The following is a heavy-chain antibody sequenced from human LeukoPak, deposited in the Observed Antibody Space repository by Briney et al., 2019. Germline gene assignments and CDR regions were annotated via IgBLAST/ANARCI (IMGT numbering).Heavy chain of an antibody. D-gene: IGHD2-21*02. CDR3: ARDCGGDCYNTDEAFDI. V-gene: IGHV1-18*01. J-gene: IGHJ3*02. Sequence: GASVKVSCKASGYTFTRYGISWVRQAPGQGLEWMGWISAYNGNTNYAQKLQGRVTMTTDTSTSTAYMELRSLRSDDTAVYYCARDCGGDCYNTDEAFDIWGQGTMVTVSS. CDR1: GYTFTRYG. CDR2: ISAYNGNT.